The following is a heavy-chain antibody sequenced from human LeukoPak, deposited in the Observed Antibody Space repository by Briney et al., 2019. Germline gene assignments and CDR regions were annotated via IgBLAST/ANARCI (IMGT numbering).Heavy chain of an antibody. V-gene: IGHV4-34*01. CDR2: INHSGST. CDR1: GGSFSGYY. Sequence: PSETLSLTCAVYGGSFSGYYWSWIRQPPGKGLEWIGEINHSGSTNYNPSLKSRVTISVDTSKNQFSLKLSSVTAADSAVYYCARRNRSVYPSYYFDYWGQGTLVTVSS. J-gene: IGHJ4*02. D-gene: IGHD2/OR15-2a*01. CDR3: ARRNRSVYPSYYFDY.